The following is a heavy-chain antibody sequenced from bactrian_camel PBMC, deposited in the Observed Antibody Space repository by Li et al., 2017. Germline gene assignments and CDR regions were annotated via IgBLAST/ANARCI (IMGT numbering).Heavy chain of an antibody. V-gene: IGHV3S1*01. CDR3: ATDRISRVVAMPDLVWYRY. D-gene: IGHD1*01. Sequence: VQLVESGGGAVQAGDSLKLSCTVSGYTASTNCMTWFRQAPGKEREGVAAMYQGGAKTYYADSVKGRFTISQDNAKNTLYLQMNSLKPEDTAMYYCATDRISRVVAMPDLVWYRYRGQGTQVTVS. J-gene: IGHJ4*01. CDR1: GYTASTNC. CDR2: MYQGGAKT.